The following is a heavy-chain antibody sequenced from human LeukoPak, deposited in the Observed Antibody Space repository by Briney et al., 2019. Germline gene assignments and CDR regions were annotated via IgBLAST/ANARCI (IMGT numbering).Heavy chain of an antibody. CDR3: ASTYSTSPDY. CDR1: GFTFSSYS. V-gene: IGHV3-48*04. J-gene: IGHJ4*02. CDR2: ISSSSSAI. D-gene: IGHD2/OR15-2a*01. Sequence: GGSLRLSCAASGFTFSSYSLNWVRQAPGKGLEWVSYISSSSSAIYYADSVKGRFTISRDNAKNSLYLQMNSLRAEDTAVYYCASTYSTSPDYWGQGTLVTVSS.